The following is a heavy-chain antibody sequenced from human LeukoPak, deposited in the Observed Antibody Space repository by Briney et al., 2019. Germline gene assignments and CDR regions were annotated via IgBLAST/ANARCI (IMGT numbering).Heavy chain of an antibody. Sequence: PSETLSLTCTVSGGSISSGDYYWSWIRQPPGKGLEWIGYISYSGSTNFNPSLKSRVTISVDTSKNQFSLKLSSVTAADTAVYYCARRVHFDSSGYRDAFDIWGQGTMVTVSS. V-gene: IGHV4-61*08. J-gene: IGHJ3*02. CDR2: ISYSGST. CDR3: ARRVHFDSSGYRDAFDI. CDR1: GGSISSGDYY. D-gene: IGHD3-22*01.